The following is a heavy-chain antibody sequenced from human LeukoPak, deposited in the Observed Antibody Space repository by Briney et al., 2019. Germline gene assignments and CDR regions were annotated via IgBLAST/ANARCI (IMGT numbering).Heavy chain of an antibody. J-gene: IGHJ4*02. V-gene: IGHV4-39*07. CDR3: ARDRHYDSSGYKVYYFDY. Sequence: SETLSLTCTVSGGSISSSSYYWGWIRQPPGKGLEWIGRIYTSGSTYYNPSLKSRVTMSVDTSKNQFSLKLSSVTAADTAVYYCARDRHYDSSGYKVYYFDYWGQGTLVTVSS. D-gene: IGHD3-22*01. CDR2: IYTSGST. CDR1: GGSISSSSYY.